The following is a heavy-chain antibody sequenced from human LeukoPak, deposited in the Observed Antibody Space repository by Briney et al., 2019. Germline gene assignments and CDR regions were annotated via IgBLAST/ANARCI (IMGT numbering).Heavy chain of an antibody. J-gene: IGHJ6*02. CDR1: RFTFSSYS. D-gene: IGHD6-13*01. CDR2: ISSSSSTI. CDR3: AKGAPISSWYLRVNYYGMDV. Sequence: GGSLRLSCAASRFTFSSYSMNWVRQAPGKGLEWVSYISSSSSTIYYADSVKGRFTISRDNSKNTLYLQMNSLRAEDTAVYYCAKGAPISSWYLRVNYYGMDVWGQGTTVTVSS. V-gene: IGHV3-48*01.